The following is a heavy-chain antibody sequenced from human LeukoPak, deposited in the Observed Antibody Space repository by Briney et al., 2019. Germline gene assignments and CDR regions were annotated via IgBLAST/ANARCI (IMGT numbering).Heavy chain of an antibody. CDR2: IYYSGST. CDR3: ARRFYGDYLEHAFDI. D-gene: IGHD4-17*01. V-gene: IGHV4-59*01. CDR1: GGSLSSYY. J-gene: IGHJ3*02. Sequence: SETLSLTCTVSGGSLSSYYWSWIRQPPGKGLEWIGYIYYSGSTNYNPSLKSRVTISVDTSKNQFSLKLSSVTAADTAVYYCARRFYGDYLEHAFDIWGQGTMVTVSS.